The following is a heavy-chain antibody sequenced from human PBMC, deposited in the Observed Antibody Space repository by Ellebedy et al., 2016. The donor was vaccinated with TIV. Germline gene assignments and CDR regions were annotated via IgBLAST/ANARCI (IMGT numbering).Heavy chain of an antibody. J-gene: IGHJ6*03. CDR3: ARRGPAAAPYYMDV. Sequence: ASVKVSXXASGYTFTSYDINWVRQATGQGLEWMGWMNPNTGNPGYAQKFQGRVTMTTNTSISTVYMELSSLTSEDTAVYYCARRGPAAAPYYMDVWGKGTTVIVSS. V-gene: IGHV1-8*01. D-gene: IGHD6-13*01. CDR1: GYTFTSYD. CDR2: MNPNTGNP.